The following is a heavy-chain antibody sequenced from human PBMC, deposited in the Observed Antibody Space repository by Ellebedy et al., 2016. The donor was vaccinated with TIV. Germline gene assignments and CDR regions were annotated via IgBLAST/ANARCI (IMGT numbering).Heavy chain of an antibody. CDR2: INTNTGNP. CDR3: ARAAAAGFFWYFDL. CDR1: GYSFINYA. D-gene: IGHD6-13*01. Sequence: AVSVKVSCKASGYSFINYAMNWVRQAPGQGLEWVGWINTNTGNPTYAQGFTGRFVFSLDTSVSTAYLHISSLKAEDTAVYYCARAAAAGFFWYFDLWGRGTLVTVSS. J-gene: IGHJ2*01. V-gene: IGHV7-4-1*02.